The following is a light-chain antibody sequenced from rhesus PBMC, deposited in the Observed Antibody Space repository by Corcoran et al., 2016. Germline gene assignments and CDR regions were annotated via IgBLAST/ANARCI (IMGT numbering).Light chain of an antibody. CDR3: QQYSNWLT. CDR1: QSVSSY. V-gene: IGKV3S9*01. J-gene: IGKJ4*01. Sequence: EIVMTQSPATQSLSPGERATLSCRASQSVSSYVAWYQQQPEQDPRLLIYGASSRATGIPDRFSGSGSGTDCTLTVSSLEPEDVAVYYCQQYSNWLTFGGGTKVEIK. CDR2: GAS.